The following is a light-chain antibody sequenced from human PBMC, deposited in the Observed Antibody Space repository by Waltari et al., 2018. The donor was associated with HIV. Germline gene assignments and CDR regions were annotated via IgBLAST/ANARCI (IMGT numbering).Light chain of an antibody. Sequence: AIQLTQSPSSLSASVGDRVTITCRASQDIGIDLAWYQQKSGKPPTLLIYYASTLENGVPPYFTGSGSGTHFTLTISSLRPEDFATYYCQQSKSYPRTFGGGTRVDIK. J-gene: IGKJ4*01. CDR3: QQSKSYPRT. CDR1: QDIGID. V-gene: IGKV1-13*02. CDR2: YAS.